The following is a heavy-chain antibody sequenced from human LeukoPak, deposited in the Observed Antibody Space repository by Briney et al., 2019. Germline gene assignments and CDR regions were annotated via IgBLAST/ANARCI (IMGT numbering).Heavy chain of an antibody. CDR1: GFTFSSYA. D-gene: IGHD3-3*01. CDR3: ASATSYYDFWSDHG. V-gene: IGHV3-30*04. CDR2: ILYDGSNK. Sequence: GGSLRLSCAASGFTFSSYAMHWVRQAPGKGLEWETVILYDGSNKYYADSVKGRFTISRDNSKNTLYLQMNSLRAEDTAVYYCASATSYYDFWSDHGWGQGTLVTVSS. J-gene: IGHJ4*02.